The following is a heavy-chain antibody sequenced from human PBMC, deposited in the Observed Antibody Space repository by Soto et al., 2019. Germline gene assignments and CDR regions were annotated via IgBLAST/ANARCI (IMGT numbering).Heavy chain of an antibody. V-gene: IGHV1-69*12. CDR3: AILEGSPVTFYYSGMDV. D-gene: IGHD4-17*01. J-gene: IGHJ6*02. CDR2: IIPIFGTA. CDR1: GGTFSSYA. Sequence: QVQLVQSGAEVKKPGSSVKVSCKASGGTFSSYAISWVRQAPGQGLEWMGGIIPIFGTANYAQKFQGRVTITADESTSTAYMELSSLRSEDTAVYYCAILEGSPVTFYYSGMDVWGQGTTVTVSS.